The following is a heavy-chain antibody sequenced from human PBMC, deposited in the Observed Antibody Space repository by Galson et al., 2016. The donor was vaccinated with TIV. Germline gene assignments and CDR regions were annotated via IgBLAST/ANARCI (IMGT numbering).Heavy chain of an antibody. V-gene: IGHV3-30*02. J-gene: IGHJ6*02. D-gene: IGHD3/OR15-3a*01. CDR3: AKSFGSGRLDDEFYYYGMDF. CDR2: LRYDGSYK. CDR1: GFIFRSLG. Sequence: SLRLSCAASGFIFRSLGMHWVRQAPGKGLEWVAFLRYDGSYKYYGDSVKGRFAISRDNSKNTLSLQMNSLRPEDTAVYYCAKSFGSGRLDDEFYYYGMDFWGQGTTVTVSS.